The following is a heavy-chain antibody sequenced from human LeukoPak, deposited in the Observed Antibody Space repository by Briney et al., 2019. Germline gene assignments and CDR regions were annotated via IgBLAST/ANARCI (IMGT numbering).Heavy chain of an antibody. D-gene: IGHD2-21*02. V-gene: IGHV4-34*01. J-gene: IGHJ4*02. CDR2: INHSGST. Sequence: PSETLSLTCAVYGGSFSGYYWSWIRQPPGKGLEWIGEINHSGSTNYNPSLKSRVTLSVDTSKNQFSLKLSSVTAADAAVYYCARTWGGDQAYFDYWGQGTLVTVSS. CDR1: GGSFSGYY. CDR3: ARTWGGDQAYFDY.